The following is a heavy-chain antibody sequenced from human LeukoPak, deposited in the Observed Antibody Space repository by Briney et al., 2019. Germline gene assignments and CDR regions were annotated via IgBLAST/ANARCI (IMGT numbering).Heavy chain of an antibody. CDR1: GFTFSGYA. V-gene: IGHV3-23*01. CDR3: AKGGKWDVTPFDY. CDR2: IGGSGGST. Sequence: PGGSLRLSCAASGFTFSGYAMSWVRQAPGKGLEWVSAIGGSGGSTYYADSVKGRFTISRDNSKNTLYLQMNSLRAEDTAVYYCAKGGKWDVTPFDYWGQGTLVTVSS. D-gene: IGHD1-26*01. J-gene: IGHJ4*02.